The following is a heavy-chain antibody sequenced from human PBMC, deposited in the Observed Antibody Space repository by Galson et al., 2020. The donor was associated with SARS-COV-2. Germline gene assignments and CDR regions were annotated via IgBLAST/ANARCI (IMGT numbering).Heavy chain of an antibody. D-gene: IGHD6-6*01. V-gene: IGHV4-39*07. Sequence: SETLSLTCTVSGGSISSSSYYWGWIRQPQGQGLEWLGSIYYSGSTYYNPSLKSRVTISVDTSKNQFSLKLSSVTAADTAVYYCARDEYSSSAFDPWGQGTLVTVSS. CDR1: GGSISSSSYY. CDR3: ARDEYSSSAFDP. CDR2: IYYSGST. J-gene: IGHJ5*02.